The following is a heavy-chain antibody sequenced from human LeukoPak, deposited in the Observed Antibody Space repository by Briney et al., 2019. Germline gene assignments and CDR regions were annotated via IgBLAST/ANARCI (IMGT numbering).Heavy chain of an antibody. D-gene: IGHD1-26*01. J-gene: IGHJ4*02. Sequence: PSETLSLTCAVYGGSFSGYYWSWIRQPPGKGLEWIGEINHSGSTNYNPSLKSRFTISVDTSKNQFSLKLSSVTAADTAVYYCARTATRELKEGGTYYFDYWGQGTLVTVSS. CDR2: INHSGST. V-gene: IGHV4-34*01. CDR3: ARTATRELKEGGTYYFDY. CDR1: GGSFSGYY.